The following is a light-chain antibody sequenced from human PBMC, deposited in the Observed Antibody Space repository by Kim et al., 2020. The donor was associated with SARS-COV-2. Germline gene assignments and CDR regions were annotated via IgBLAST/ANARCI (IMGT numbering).Light chain of an antibody. CDR2: GAS. V-gene: IGKV3-20*01. CDR3: QQYGSSPTWT. Sequence: PGERATRSCSASQSVSSSYLAWYQQKPGQAPRILIYGASSRATGIPDRFSGSGSGTDFTLTISRMEPEDFAVYYCQQYGSSPTWTFGQGTKVEIK. J-gene: IGKJ1*01. CDR1: QSVSSSY.